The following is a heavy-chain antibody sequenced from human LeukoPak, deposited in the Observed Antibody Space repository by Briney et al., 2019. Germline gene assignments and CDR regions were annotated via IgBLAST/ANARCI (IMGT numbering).Heavy chain of an antibody. CDR1: GGSFSGYY. V-gene: IGHV4-34*01. Sequence: SETLSLTCAVYGGSFSGYYWSWIRQPPGKGLEWIGEINHSGSTNYNPSLKSRVTISVDTSKNQFSLKLSSVTAADTAVYYCARGHLYYYGSGSYYPFGYWGQGTLVTVSS. J-gene: IGHJ4*02. CDR3: ARGHLYYYGSGSYYPFGY. D-gene: IGHD3-10*01. CDR2: INHSGST.